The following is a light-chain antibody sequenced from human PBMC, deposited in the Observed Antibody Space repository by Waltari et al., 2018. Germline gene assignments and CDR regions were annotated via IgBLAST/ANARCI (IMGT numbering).Light chain of an antibody. CDR1: QDISTW. CDR3: QQAHNFPHT. V-gene: IGKV1-12*01. CDR2: AAT. J-gene: IGKJ4*01. Sequence: DIQMTQSPSSVSASVGDRVTITCRASQDISTWLVWYQQKPGKAPKRLFYAATTLQSEVPSRFSGSGSGTEFNLTINSLQPEDCATYYCQQAHNFPHTFGAGPKLEIK.